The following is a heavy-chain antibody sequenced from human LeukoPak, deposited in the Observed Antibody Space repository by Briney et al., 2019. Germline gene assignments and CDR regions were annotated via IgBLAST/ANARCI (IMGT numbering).Heavy chain of an antibody. CDR1: GFTFSNYW. Sequence: GSLRLSCAASGFTFSNYWMSWIRQPAGKGLEWIGRIYTSGSTNYNPSLKSRVTMSVDTSKNQFSLKLSSVTAADAAVYYCARDSRSWYDYWGQGTLVTVSS. CDR3: ARDSRSWYDY. D-gene: IGHD6-13*01. J-gene: IGHJ4*02. V-gene: IGHV4-4*07. CDR2: IYTSGST.